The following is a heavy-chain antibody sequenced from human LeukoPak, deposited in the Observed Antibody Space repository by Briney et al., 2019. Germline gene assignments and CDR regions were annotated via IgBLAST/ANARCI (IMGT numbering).Heavy chain of an antibody. CDR2: INAGNGNT. D-gene: IGHD6-6*01. CDR1: GYTFTSYA. Sequence: ASVKVSCKASGYTFTSYAMHWVRQAPGQRLEWMGWINAGNGNTKYSQKFQGRVTITRDTSASTAYMELSSLRSEDTAVYYCARDRGGAARPPYYFDYWGQGTLVTVSS. V-gene: IGHV1-3*01. J-gene: IGHJ4*02. CDR3: ARDRGGAARPPYYFDY.